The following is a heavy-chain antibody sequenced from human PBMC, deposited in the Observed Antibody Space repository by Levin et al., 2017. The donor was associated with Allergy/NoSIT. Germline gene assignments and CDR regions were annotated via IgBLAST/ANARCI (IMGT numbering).Heavy chain of an antibody. Sequence: ASVKVSCKASGYTFTSYGISWVRQAPGQGLEWMGWISAYNGNTNYAQKLQGRVTMTTDTSTSTAYMELRTLRSDDTAVYYCARDHDYGDLFDYWGQGTLVTVSS. J-gene: IGHJ4*02. D-gene: IGHD4-17*01. CDR2: ISAYNGNT. V-gene: IGHV1-18*01. CDR3: ARDHDYGDLFDY. CDR1: GYTFTSYG.